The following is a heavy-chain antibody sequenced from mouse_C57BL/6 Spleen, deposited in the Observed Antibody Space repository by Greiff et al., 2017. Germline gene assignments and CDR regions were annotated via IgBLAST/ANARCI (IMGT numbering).Heavy chain of an antibody. CDR2: IYPSDSET. CDR1: GYTFTSYW. CDR3: AARGYYGSSSDY. J-gene: IGHJ2*01. Sequence: VQLQQPGAELVRPGSSVKLSCKASGYTFTSYWMDWVKQRPGQGLEWIGNIYPSDSETHYNQKFKDKATLTVDKSSSTAYMQLSSLTSEDAAVYYCAARGYYGSSSDYWGKGTTRTVAS. D-gene: IGHD1-1*01. V-gene: IGHV1-61*01.